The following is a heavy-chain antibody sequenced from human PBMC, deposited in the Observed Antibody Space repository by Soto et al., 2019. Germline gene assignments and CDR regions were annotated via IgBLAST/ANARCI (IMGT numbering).Heavy chain of an antibody. CDR3: ARARYSSSSVFDY. CDR1: GGTFSSYA. CDR2: IIPIFGTA. Sequence: ASVKVSCKTAGGTFSSYAISWVRQAPGQGLEWMGEIIPIFGTANYAQKFQGRVTITADESTSTAYMELSSLRSEDTAVYYCARARYSSSSVFDYWGQGTLVTVSS. J-gene: IGHJ4*02. D-gene: IGHD6-6*01. V-gene: IGHV1-69*13.